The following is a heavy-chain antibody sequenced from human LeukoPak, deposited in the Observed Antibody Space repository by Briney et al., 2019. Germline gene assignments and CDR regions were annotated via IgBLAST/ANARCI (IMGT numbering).Heavy chain of an antibody. CDR3: AKLLGDATTFDY. V-gene: IGHV3-48*03. D-gene: IGHD3-16*01. Sequence: GGSLRLSCTASGFTFNNYEFNWVRQAPGKGLEWLSYISISATIIYYAGSVEGRFSISRDDATNSVFLQMNSLRTEDTAVYYCAKLLGDATTFDYWGQGTLVTVSS. CDR1: GFTFNNYE. J-gene: IGHJ4*02. CDR2: ISISATII.